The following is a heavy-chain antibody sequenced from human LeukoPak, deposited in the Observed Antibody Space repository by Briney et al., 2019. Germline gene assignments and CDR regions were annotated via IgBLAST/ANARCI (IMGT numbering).Heavy chain of an antibody. V-gene: IGHV4-61*02. D-gene: IGHD6-13*01. CDR1: GGSISSGSYY. J-gene: IGHJ3*02. CDR3: ARDQAYSSSSHDAFDI. Sequence: PSETLSLTCTVSGGSISSGSYYWSWIRQPAGKGLEWIGRIYTSGSTNYNPSLKSRVTISVDTSKNQFSLKLSSVTAADTAVYYCARDQAYSSSSHDAFDIWGQGTMVTVSS. CDR2: IYTSGST.